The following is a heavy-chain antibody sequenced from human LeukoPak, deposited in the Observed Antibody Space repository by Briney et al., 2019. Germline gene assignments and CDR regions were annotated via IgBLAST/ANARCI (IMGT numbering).Heavy chain of an antibody. CDR1: GDSFSSVSYY. Sequence: PSETLSLTCTVSGDSFSSVSYYWSWIRQPAGKGLEWIGRIYATGSTNYNPSLKSRVTISVDTSKNQFSLKLSSVTAADTAVHYCARLGYSYGERNFDYWGQGTLVTVSS. J-gene: IGHJ4*02. CDR3: ARLGYSYGERNFDY. CDR2: IYATGST. V-gene: IGHV4-61*02. D-gene: IGHD5-18*01.